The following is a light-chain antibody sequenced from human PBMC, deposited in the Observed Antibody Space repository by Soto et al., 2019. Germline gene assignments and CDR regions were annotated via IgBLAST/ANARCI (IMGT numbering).Light chain of an antibody. CDR2: DAS. CDR3: QQFNSYPT. J-gene: IGKJ5*01. CDR1: QGISSA. V-gene: IGKV1-13*02. Sequence: AIQLTQSPSSLSASVGDRVTITCRASQGISSALAWYQQKPGKAPKLLIYDASSLESGVPSRFSGSGSGTDFTLTISSLXPXXXXXYYCQQFNSYPTFGQGTRLEIK.